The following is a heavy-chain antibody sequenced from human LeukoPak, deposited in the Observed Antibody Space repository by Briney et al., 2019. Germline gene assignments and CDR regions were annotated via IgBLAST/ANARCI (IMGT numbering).Heavy chain of an antibody. CDR2: INPNSGGT. CDR1: GYTFTGYY. Sequence: ASVKVSCKASGYTFTGYYMHWVRQAPGQGLEWMGWINPNSGGTNYAQKFQGRVTMTRDTSISTAYMELSRLRSDDTAVYYCARDISAAAGEYYYYGMDVWGQGTTVTVSS. J-gene: IGHJ6*02. CDR3: ARDISAAAGEYYYYGMDV. D-gene: IGHD6-13*01. V-gene: IGHV1-2*02.